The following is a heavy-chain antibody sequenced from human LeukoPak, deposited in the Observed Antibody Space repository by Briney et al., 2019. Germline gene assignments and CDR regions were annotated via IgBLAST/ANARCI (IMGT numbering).Heavy chain of an antibody. V-gene: IGHV1-3*01. Sequence: ASVKVSRKASGYTFTSHALHWVRQAPGESLEWMAWINGATGNTEYSQKFQARVTITRDTFASTAYMELSSLRSEDTAVYYCARSIIIVPNTSYYYYYMDVWGQGTTVTVSS. J-gene: IGHJ6*02. CDR1: GYTFTSHA. CDR2: INGATGNT. D-gene: IGHD2/OR15-2a*01. CDR3: ARSIIIVPNTSYYYYYMDV.